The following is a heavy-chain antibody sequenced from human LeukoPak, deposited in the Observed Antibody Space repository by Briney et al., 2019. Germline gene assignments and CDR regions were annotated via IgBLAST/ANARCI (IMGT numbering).Heavy chain of an antibody. D-gene: IGHD6-19*01. CDR2: ISAYNGNT. Sequence: ASVKVSCKASGYTFTSYGISWVRQAPGQGLEWMGWISAYNGNTNYAQKLQGRVTMTTDTSTSTAYMELRSLRSDDTAVYYCARGPTGAVAGPYYFDYWGQGNLVTVSS. CDR1: GYTFTSYG. V-gene: IGHV1-18*01. CDR3: ARGPTGAVAGPYYFDY. J-gene: IGHJ4*02.